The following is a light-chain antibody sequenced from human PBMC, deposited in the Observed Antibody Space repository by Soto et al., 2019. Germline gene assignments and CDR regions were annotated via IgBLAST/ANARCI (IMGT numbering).Light chain of an antibody. CDR3: SSYAGSNKVL. CDR1: SSDVGDYNY. CDR2: EVS. J-gene: IGLJ2*01. V-gene: IGLV2-8*01. Sequence: QSVLTQPPSASGSPGQSVTISCTGTSSDVGDYNYVSWYQQHPGRAPKLMIYEVSKRPSGVPDRFSGSKSGNTASLTVSGLQAEDEADYYCSSYAGSNKVLFGGGTKLTVL.